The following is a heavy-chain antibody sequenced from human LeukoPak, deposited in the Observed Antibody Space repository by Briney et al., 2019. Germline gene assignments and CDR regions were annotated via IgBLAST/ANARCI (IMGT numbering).Heavy chain of an antibody. CDR2: INHSGST. V-gene: IGHV4-34*01. J-gene: IGHJ6*03. CDR1: GGSFSGYY. Sequence: SETLSLTCAVYGGSFSGYYWSWIRQPPGKGLEWLGEINHSGSTNYNPSLKSRVTISVGTSKNQFSLKLSSVTAADTAVYYCARGLGFLGRDGYNSLYYYYYYMDVWGKGTTVTVSS. D-gene: IGHD5-24*01. CDR3: ARGLGFLGRDGYNSLYYYYYYMDV.